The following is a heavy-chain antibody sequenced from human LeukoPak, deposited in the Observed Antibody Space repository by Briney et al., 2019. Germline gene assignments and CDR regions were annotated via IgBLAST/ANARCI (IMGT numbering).Heavy chain of an antibody. CDR1: GDSFNNYA. CDR3: AAGCTSCYEGAPPFDY. D-gene: IGHD2-2*01. J-gene: IGHJ4*02. CDR2: ISAYNGNT. Sequence: ASVKVSCKASGDSFNNYATTWVRQAPGQGLEWMGWISAYNGNTNYAQKFQGRVTMTTDTSTSTAYMELRSLRSDDTAVYYCAAGCTSCYEGAPPFDYWGQGTLVTVSS. V-gene: IGHV1-18*01.